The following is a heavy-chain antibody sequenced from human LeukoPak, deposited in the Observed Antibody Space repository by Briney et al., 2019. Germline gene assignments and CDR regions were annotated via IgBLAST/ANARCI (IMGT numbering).Heavy chain of an antibody. V-gene: IGHV3-33*01. J-gene: IGHJ4*02. CDR2: IWYDGSNK. CDR1: GFPFSSYG. CDR3: ARDFSGEAAPCYFDY. D-gene: IGHD3-10*01. Sequence: ARSLLLSCAASGFPFSSYGMHWVRQAPGKGLEWVAVIWYDGSNKYYADSVKGRFTISRDNSKNTLYLQMNSLRAEDTAVYYCARDFSGEAAPCYFDYWGQGTPASVSS.